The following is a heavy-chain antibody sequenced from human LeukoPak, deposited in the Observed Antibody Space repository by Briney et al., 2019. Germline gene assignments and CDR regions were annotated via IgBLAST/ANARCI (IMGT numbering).Heavy chain of an antibody. J-gene: IGHJ4*02. CDR2: INPGGST. D-gene: IGHD3-22*01. V-gene: IGHV4-34*01. CDR3: ARGKGDITMIVVVITAAEYYFDY. CDR1: GGSFSGYS. Sequence: SETLSLTCAVYGGSFSGYSWTWIRQPPGKGLEWIGEINPGGSTKYNPSLQSRVTISVDMSENQFSLKLSSVTAADTAVYYCARGKGDITMIVVVITAAEYYFDYWGQGTLVSVSS.